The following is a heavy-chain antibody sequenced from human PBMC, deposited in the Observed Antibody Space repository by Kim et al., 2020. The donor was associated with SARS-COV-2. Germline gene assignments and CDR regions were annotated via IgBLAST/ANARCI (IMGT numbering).Heavy chain of an antibody. CDR1: GFTFSGSA. Sequence: GGSLRLSCAASGFTFSGSAMHWVRQASGKGLEWVGRIRSKANSYATAYAASVKGRFTISRDDSKNTAYLQMNSLKTEDTAVYYCTRHSDLLSSGWTPLGYYYYGMDVWGQGTTVTVSS. CDR3: TRHSDLLSSGWTPLGYYYYGMDV. D-gene: IGHD6-19*01. J-gene: IGHJ6*02. V-gene: IGHV3-73*01. CDR2: IRSKANSYAT.